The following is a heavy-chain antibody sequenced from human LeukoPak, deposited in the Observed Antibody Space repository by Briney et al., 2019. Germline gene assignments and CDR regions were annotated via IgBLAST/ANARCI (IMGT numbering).Heavy chain of an antibody. CDR1: GFTFSSYA. V-gene: IGHV3-23*01. CDR3: ARLHCTGGVCYLDY. Sequence: GGSLRLSCAASGFTFSSYAMSWVRQAPGKGLEWVSAISGSGGSTYYADSVKGRFTISRDNSKNTLYLQMNSLRAEDTAVYYCARLHCTGGVCYLDYWGQGTLVTVSS. CDR2: ISGSGGST. J-gene: IGHJ4*02. D-gene: IGHD2-8*02.